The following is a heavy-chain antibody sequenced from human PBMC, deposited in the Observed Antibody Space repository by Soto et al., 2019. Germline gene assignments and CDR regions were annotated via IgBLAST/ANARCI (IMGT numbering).Heavy chain of an antibody. CDR2: ISGSGGST. D-gene: IGHD2-2*01. CDR3: AQTVPGGWFDP. CDR1: GFTFSSYA. V-gene: IGHV3-23*01. Sequence: GGSLRLSCAASGFTFSSYAMSWVRQAPGTGLEWVSAISGSGGSTYYADSVKGRCTISRDNSKNTRYLQMNSLRAEKTVVDFWAQTVPGGWFDPWGQGTLVTVSS. J-gene: IGHJ5*02.